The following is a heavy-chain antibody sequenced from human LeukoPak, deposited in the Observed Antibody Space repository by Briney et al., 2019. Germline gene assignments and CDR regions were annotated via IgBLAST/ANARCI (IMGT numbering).Heavy chain of an antibody. D-gene: IGHD3-9*01. Sequence: ASVKVSCKASGYTFTGYYMHWVRQAPGQGLEWMGWINPNSGGTNYAQKFQGRVTMTRDTSISTAYMELSRLRSDDTAVYYCARGAPPYDILTGYYFDKGGSDYWGQGTLVTVSS. CDR2: INPNSGGT. CDR3: ARGAPPYDILTGYYFDKGGSDY. CDR1: GYTFTGYY. V-gene: IGHV1-2*02. J-gene: IGHJ4*02.